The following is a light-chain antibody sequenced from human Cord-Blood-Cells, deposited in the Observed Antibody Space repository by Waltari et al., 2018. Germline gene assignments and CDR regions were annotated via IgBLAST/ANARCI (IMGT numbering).Light chain of an antibody. V-gene: IGLV2-14*03. CDR2: DVS. CDR3: SSYTSSSTYV. J-gene: IGLJ1*01. CDR1: SSDVGGYNY. Sequence: QSALTQPASVSGSPGPSITIPVTGTSSDVGGYNYVSWYQQHPGKAPTLMIYDVSNRPSGVSNRFSGSKSGNTASLTISGLQAEDEADYYCSSYTSSSTYVFGTGTKVTVL.